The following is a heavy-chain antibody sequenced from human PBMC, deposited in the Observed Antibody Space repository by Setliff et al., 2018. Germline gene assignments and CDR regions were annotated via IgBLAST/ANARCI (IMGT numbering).Heavy chain of an antibody. V-gene: IGHV3-43D*04. CDR2: ISWDGGTT. Sequence: LRLSCAASGFSLDDCAMHWVRQSPGKGLEWVSLISWDGGTTLYADSVRGRFTVSKDSSKNSLSLQMNSLKTEDTAVYYCISLWLGYYGLDVWGQGTTVTVSS. CDR3: ISLWLGYYGLDV. CDR1: GFSLDDCA. J-gene: IGHJ6*02. D-gene: IGHD5-18*01.